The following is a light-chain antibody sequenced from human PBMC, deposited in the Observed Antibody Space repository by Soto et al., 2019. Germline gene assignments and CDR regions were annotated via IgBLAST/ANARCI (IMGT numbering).Light chain of an antibody. J-gene: IGLJ2*01. CDR3: AAWDDRLNGIYVV. CDR1: SSNIGSNT. CDR2: SNN. V-gene: IGLV1-44*01. Sequence: QSVLTQPPSASGTPGQRVTISCSGSSSNIGSNTVNWYQQLPGTAPKLLIYSNNQRPSGVPDRFSGSKSGTSASLAISGLQSEDEADYYCAAWDDRLNGIYVVFGGGTKLTVL.